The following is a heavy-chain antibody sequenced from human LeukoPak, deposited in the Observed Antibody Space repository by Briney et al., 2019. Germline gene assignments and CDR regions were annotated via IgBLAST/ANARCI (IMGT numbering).Heavy chain of an antibody. V-gene: IGHV3-7*01. CDR1: GFRFSTFW. Sequence: PGGSLRLSCAAFGFRFSTFWMSWVRQAPGKGLDWVANINQNGGVKHYADSVNGRFTISRDNAKNSLYLQMTSLRADDTAVYYCATSDDAAGTSWGQGTLVTVSS. CDR2: INQNGGVK. D-gene: IGHD6-25*01. J-gene: IGHJ5*02. CDR3: ATSDDAAGTS.